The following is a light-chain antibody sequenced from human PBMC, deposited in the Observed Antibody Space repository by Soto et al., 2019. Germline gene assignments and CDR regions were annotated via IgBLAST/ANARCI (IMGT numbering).Light chain of an antibody. CDR2: YTS. J-gene: IGKJ1*01. V-gene: IGKV3-11*01. CDR1: QYVGTR. CDR3: HQRQSWPRT. Sequence: EIVLTPSQATLSSSPVETATLSCRASQYVGTRLAWYQHKPGQAPRLLIYYTSNRATGIPARFSGSGSGKDFTITINSLANEDFEIYYCHQRQSWPRTFGQGPKV.